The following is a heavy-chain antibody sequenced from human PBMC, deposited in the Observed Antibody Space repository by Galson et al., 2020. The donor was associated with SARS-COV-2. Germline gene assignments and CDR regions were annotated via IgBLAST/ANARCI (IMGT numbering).Heavy chain of an antibody. V-gene: IGHV3-30*03. CDR3: ATAADSTGWNYFDY. J-gene: IGHJ4*02. CDR1: GFTFSSYG. D-gene: IGHD6-19*01. CDR2: ISNDGTKT. Sequence: GGSLRLSCAASGFTFSSYGMHWVRQAPGKGLEWVAVISNDGTKTAHADSVKGRFTISRDNSENTLYLQLNSLRAEDTAIYYCATAADSTGWNYFDYWGQGTLVTVSS.